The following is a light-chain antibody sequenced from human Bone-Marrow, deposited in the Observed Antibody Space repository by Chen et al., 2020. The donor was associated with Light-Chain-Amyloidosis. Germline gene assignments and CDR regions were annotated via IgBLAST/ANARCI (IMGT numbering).Light chain of an antibody. Sequence: HSVLTQPPSASGAPRQTVTSSCSGSSSHIGKNYVYWYQQVPRTAPKLLIYKNNQRPSGVPDRFAGTRSGTSASLASSGLRSEDDADYYCAAWDDSLNGVVFGGGTKLTVL. CDR2: KNN. V-gene: IGLV1-47*01. CDR3: AAWDDSLNGVV. J-gene: IGLJ2*01. CDR1: SSHIGKNY.